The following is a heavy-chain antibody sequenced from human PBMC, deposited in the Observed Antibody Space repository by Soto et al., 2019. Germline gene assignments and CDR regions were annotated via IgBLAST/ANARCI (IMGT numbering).Heavy chain of an antibody. CDR3: ARDREEYYGPGSYVWFDP. CDR2: IHYSGST. Sequence: PSETLSLTCTVSGGSISSYYWSWIRQPPGKGLEWIGYIHYSGSTNYNPSLKSRVTISVDTSKNQFSLKLSSVTAADTAVYYCARDREEYYGPGSYVWFDPWGQGTLVTVSS. D-gene: IGHD3-10*01. CDR1: GGSISSYY. J-gene: IGHJ5*02. V-gene: IGHV4-59*01.